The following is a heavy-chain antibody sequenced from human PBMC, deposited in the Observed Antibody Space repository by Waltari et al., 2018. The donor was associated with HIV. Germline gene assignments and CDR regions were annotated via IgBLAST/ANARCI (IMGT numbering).Heavy chain of an antibody. CDR3: ATDFSGMVRAYSYYSLDV. V-gene: IGHV1-24*01. CDR2: FDPEDDET. J-gene: IGHJ6*02. D-gene: IGHD3-10*01. CDR1: GYPLTELS. Sequence: QVQLVQSGAEVKKPGASVKVSCQVSGYPLTELSMHWVRQAPGKGLEWMGNFDPEDDETIYAQKFQGRITMTEDTSSDTAYMELSSLTSGDTAVYYCATDFSGMVRAYSYYSLDVWGQGTTVTVSS.